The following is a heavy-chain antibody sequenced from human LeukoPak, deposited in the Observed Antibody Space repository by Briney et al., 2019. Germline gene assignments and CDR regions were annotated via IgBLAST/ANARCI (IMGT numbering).Heavy chain of an antibody. Sequence: SETLSLTCTVSGGSISSYYWSWIRQPAGKGGEWIGRIYTGGSPHYNTSLKSRVTMSVETSKNQFSLKLSSVTAADTAVYYCARVYVVVNSYFDYWGQGTLVTVSS. V-gene: IGHV4-4*07. CDR3: ARVYVVVNSYFDY. CDR2: IYTGGSP. J-gene: IGHJ4*02. D-gene: IGHD2-15*01. CDR1: GGSISSYY.